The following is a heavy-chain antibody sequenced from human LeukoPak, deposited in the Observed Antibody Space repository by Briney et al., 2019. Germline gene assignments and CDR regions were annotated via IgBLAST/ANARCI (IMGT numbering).Heavy chain of an antibody. Sequence: GGSLRLSCAASGFTFSGYDMSWVRQAPGKGLEWVSYTSSSSSTIYYADSVKSRFTISRDNAKNSLYLQMNSLRAEDTAVYYCAGLRYYGIDVWGQGTTVTVSS. J-gene: IGHJ6*02. CDR1: GFTFSGYD. CDR2: TSSSSSTI. V-gene: IGHV3-48*04. CDR3: AGLRYYGIDV.